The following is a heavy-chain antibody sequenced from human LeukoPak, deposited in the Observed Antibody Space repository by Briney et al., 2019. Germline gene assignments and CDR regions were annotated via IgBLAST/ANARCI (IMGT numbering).Heavy chain of an antibody. CDR1: GFTFGDYA. CDR3: ARGDYYGSGSYLIYAFDI. Sequence: GGSLRLSCTASGFTFGDYAMTWVRQAPGKGLEWVGFIRSKPYGGTTEYAASVKGRFTISRDNSKNTLYLQMNSLRAEDTAVYYCARGDYYGSGSYLIYAFDIWGQGTMVTVSS. CDR2: IRSKPYGGTT. D-gene: IGHD3-10*01. J-gene: IGHJ3*02. V-gene: IGHV3-49*04.